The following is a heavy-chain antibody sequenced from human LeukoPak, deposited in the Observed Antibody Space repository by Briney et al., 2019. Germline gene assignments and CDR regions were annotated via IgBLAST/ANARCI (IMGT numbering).Heavy chain of an antibody. CDR3: ARSSYSSSSSV. CDR2: INSDGSEG. CDR1: GFTFSGFW. D-gene: IGHD6-6*01. Sequence: GGSLRLSCAVSGFTFSGFWMSWSHQAPGKGLEWVASINSDGSEGYYADVVKGRFTISRDNAKNSLYLQINSLRAEDTAVYYCARSSYSSSSSVWGQGTMVTVSS. J-gene: IGHJ3*01. V-gene: IGHV3-7*03.